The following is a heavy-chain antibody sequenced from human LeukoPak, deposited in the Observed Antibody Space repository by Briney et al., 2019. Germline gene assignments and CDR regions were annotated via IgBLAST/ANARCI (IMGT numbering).Heavy chain of an antibody. J-gene: IGHJ4*02. Sequence: GGSLRLSCAASGFTFSSYSMNWVRQAPGKGLEWVSAISGSGGSTYYADSVKGRFTISRDNSKNTLYLQMNSLRAEDTAVYYCAKLDPRYYDFWSGYPTLHFDYWGQGTLVTVSS. CDR2: ISGSGGST. V-gene: IGHV3-23*01. D-gene: IGHD3-3*01. CDR3: AKLDPRYYDFWSGYPTLHFDY. CDR1: GFTFSSYS.